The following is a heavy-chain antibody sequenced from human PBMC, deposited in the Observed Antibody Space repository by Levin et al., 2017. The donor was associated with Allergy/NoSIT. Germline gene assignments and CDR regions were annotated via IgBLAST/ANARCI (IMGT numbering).Heavy chain of an antibody. CDR3: ARKESHDAFDI. V-gene: IGHV4-28*01. Sequence: SETLSLTCAVSGYSISSSNWWGWIRQPPGKGLEWIGYIYYSGSTYYNPSLKSRVTMSVDTSKNQFSLKLSSVTAVDTAVYYCARKESHDAFDIWGQGTMVTVSS. CDR2: IYYSGST. CDR1: GYSISSSNW. J-gene: IGHJ3*02.